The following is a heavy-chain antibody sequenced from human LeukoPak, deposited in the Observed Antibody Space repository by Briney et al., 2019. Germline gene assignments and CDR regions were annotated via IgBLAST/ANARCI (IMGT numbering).Heavy chain of an antibody. CDR3: ARHSNFFDY. CDR2: IYYSGST. CDR1: GGSIGSHIFY. Sequence: SETLSLTCTVSGGSIGSHIFYWNWIRQRPGEGLEWIGYIYYSGSTNYNPSLKSRVTISVDTSKNQFSLKLSSVTAADTAVYYCARHSNFFDYWGQGTLVTVSS. D-gene: IGHD4-11*01. V-gene: IGHV4-61*01. J-gene: IGHJ4*02.